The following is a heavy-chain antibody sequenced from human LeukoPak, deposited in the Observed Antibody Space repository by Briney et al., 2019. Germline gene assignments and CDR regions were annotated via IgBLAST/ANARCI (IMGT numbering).Heavy chain of an antibody. CDR3: AKDSSYGSGSFDY. V-gene: IGHV3-30*18. CDR2: ISYDGSNK. J-gene: IGHJ4*02. CDR1: GXTFSSYG. D-gene: IGHD3-10*01. Sequence: GGSLRLSCAASGXTFSSYGMHWVRQAPGKGPEWVAVISYDGSNKYYADSVKGRFTISRDNSKNTLYLQMNSLRAEDTAVYYCAKDSSYGSGSFDYWGQGTLVTVSS.